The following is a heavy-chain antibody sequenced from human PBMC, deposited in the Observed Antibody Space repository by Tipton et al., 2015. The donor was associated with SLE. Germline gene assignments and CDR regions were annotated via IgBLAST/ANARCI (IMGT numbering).Heavy chain of an antibody. V-gene: IGHV4-59*11. CDR2: IYYSGST. Sequence: TLSLTCTVSGGSISSHYWSWIRQPPGKGLEWIGYIYYSGSTNYNPSLKSRVTISVDTSKNQFSLKLSSVTAADTAVYYCARLPHPDLGSSGWYQFDYWGQGTLVTVSS. J-gene: IGHJ4*02. D-gene: IGHD6-19*01. CDR3: ARLPHPDLGSSGWYQFDY. CDR1: GGSISSHY.